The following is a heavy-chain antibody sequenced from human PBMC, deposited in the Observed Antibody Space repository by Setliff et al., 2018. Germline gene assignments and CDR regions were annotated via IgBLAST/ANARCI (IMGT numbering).Heavy chain of an antibody. J-gene: IGHJ4*02. CDR1: DGSSSSHY. D-gene: IGHD3-10*01. CDR3: ARDRSYYASGSFTKWFDY. CDR2: IFYSGDT. V-gene: IGHV4-59*11. Sequence: SETLSLTCTVSDGSSSSHYWSWIRQPPGKGLEWIGFIFYSGDTNSNPSLKSRVTMSVDTSKNQFSLKLNSVTAADTATYYCARDRSYYASGSFTKWFDYWGQGALVTVSS.